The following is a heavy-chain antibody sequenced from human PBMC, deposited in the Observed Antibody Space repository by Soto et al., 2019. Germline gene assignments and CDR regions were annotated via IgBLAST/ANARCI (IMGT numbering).Heavy chain of an antibody. J-gene: IGHJ5*02. CDR2: ISGSGGST. D-gene: IGHD2-2*02. CDR1: GFTFSSYA. V-gene: IGHV3-23*01. Sequence: HPGGSLRLSCAASGFTFSSYAMSWVRQAPGKGLEWVSTISGSGGSTYYADSVKGRFTISRDNSKNKLYLQMNSLRAEDTAVYYCAKGCTSCYTGAEFGFDPWGQGTLVTVSS. CDR3: AKGCTSCYTGAEFGFDP.